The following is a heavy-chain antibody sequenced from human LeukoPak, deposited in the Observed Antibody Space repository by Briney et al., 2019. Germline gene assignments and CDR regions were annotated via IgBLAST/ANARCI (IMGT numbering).Heavy chain of an antibody. CDR3: ARFDGYNANYFDY. V-gene: IGHV4-30-4*02. CDR2: IYYSGST. J-gene: IGHJ4*02. D-gene: IGHD5-24*01. Sequence: PSETLSLTCTVSGGSISSGDYYWSWIRQPPGKGLEWIGYIYYSGSTYYNPSLKSRVTISVDTSKNQFSLKLSSVTAADTAVYYCARFDGYNANYFDYWGQGTLVTVSS. CDR1: GGSISSGDYY.